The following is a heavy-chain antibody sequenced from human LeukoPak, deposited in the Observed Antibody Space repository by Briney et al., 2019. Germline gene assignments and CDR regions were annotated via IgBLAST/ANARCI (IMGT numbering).Heavy chain of an antibody. J-gene: IGHJ3*02. CDR2: ISVSGGNT. CDR3: AERVGAGSGDAFDI. CDR1: GFTFSSYA. D-gene: IGHD1-26*01. Sequence: GGSLRLSCAASGFTFSSYAMSWVCQAPGKGLEWVSVISVSGGNTYYADSVKGRFTISRDNSKNTLYLQMNSLRAEDTAVYHCAERVGAGSGDAFDIWGQGTMVTVSS. V-gene: IGHV3-23*01.